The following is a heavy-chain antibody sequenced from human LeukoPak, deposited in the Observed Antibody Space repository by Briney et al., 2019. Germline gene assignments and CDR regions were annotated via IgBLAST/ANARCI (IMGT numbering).Heavy chain of an antibody. CDR3: ARHRGSGYPYFDY. D-gene: IGHD3-22*01. J-gene: IGHJ4*02. CDR1: GGSLSSYF. CDR2: IYYSGST. Sequence: SETLSLTCTVSGGSLSSYFWSWIRQPPGKGLEWIAYIYYSGSTNYNPSLKSRVTISVDTSKNQFSLKMSTLTAADTAVYYCARHRGSGYPYFDYWGQGTLVTVSS. V-gene: IGHV4-59*01.